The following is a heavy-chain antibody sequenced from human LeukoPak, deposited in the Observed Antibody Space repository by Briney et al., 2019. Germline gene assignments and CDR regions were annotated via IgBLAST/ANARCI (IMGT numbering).Heavy chain of an antibody. CDR2: ISYDGSNK. V-gene: IGHV3-30-3*01. D-gene: IGHD1-26*01. CDR3: ARVMSGSQLDY. J-gene: IGHJ4*02. CDR1: GFTFSNYD. Sequence: GGSLRLSCAASGFTFSNYDMCWVRQAPGKGLEWVAVISYDGSNKYYVDSVKGRFTISRDNSKSTLYLQMNSLRAEDTVVYYCARVMSGSQLDYWGQGTLVTVSS.